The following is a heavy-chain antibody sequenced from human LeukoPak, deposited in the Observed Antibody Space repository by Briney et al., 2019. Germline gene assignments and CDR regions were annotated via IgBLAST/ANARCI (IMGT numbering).Heavy chain of an antibody. CDR2: IYSGGST. V-gene: IGHV3-53*01. CDR1: GFTFSNAW. Sequence: PGGSLRLSCAASGFTFSNAWMSWVRQAPGKGLEWVSVIYSGGSTYYADSVKGRFTISRDNSKNTLYLQMNSLRAEDTAVYYCARVPVPDYYDSSGYYYFDYWGQGTLVTVSS. J-gene: IGHJ4*02. CDR3: ARVPVPDYYDSSGYYYFDY. D-gene: IGHD3-22*01.